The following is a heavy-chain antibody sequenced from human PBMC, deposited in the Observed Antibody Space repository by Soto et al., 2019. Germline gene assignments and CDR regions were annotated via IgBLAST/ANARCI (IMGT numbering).Heavy chain of an antibody. D-gene: IGHD3-22*01. CDR3: ARGGWVGGITMIVVVSNWFDP. V-gene: IGHV1-46*01. CDR2: INPSGGST. CDR1: GYTFTSYY. Sequence: QVQLVQSGAEVKKPGASVKVSCKASGYTFTSYYMHWVRQAPGQGLEWMGIINPSGGSTSYAQKFQGRVTMTRDTSTSTVYMELSSLRSEDTAVYYCARGGWVGGITMIVVVSNWFDPWGQGTLVTVSS. J-gene: IGHJ5*02.